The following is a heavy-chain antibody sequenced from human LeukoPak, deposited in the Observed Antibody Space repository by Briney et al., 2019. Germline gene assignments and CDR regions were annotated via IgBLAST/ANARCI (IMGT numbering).Heavy chain of an antibody. Sequence: ASVKVSCKASGYTFTSYAMHWVRLAPGQRLEWMGWINAGNGNTKYSQKFQGRVTITRDTSASTAYMELSSLRSEDTAVYYCASIYSSGYTYYYYGMDVWGQGTTVTVSS. CDR1: GYTFTSYA. CDR2: INAGNGNT. CDR3: ASIYSSGYTYYYYGMDV. V-gene: IGHV1-3*01. J-gene: IGHJ6*02. D-gene: IGHD3-22*01.